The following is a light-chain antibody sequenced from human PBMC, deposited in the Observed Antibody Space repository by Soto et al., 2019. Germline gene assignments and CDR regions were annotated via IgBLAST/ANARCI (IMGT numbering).Light chain of an antibody. CDR2: KAS. V-gene: IGKV1-5*03. J-gene: IGKJ1*01. CDR3: QQYNSYPT. Sequence: DIQMTQSPSTLSASLGDRVTITCRASQTISSWLACYQQKPGKAPKLLIYKASSLESGVPSRFSGSGSGTEFTLTISSLQADDFATYCCQQYNSYPTFGQGTKVDIK. CDR1: QTISSW.